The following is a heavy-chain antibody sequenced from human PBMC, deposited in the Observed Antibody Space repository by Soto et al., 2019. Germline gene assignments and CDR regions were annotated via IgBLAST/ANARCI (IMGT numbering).Heavy chain of an antibody. Sequence: PGGSLRLSCAASGFTFSSYAMHWVRQAPGKGLEWVAVISYDGSNKYYADSVKGRFTISRDNSKNTLYLQMNSLRAEDTAVYYCARDARKTTQYYYYGMDVWGQGTTVTVSS. CDR1: GFTFSSYA. V-gene: IGHV3-30-3*01. CDR2: ISYDGSNK. J-gene: IGHJ6*02. CDR3: ARDARKTTQYYYYGMDV. D-gene: IGHD4-4*01.